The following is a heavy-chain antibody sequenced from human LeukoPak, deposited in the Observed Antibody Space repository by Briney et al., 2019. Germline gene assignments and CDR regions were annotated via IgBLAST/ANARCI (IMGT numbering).Heavy chain of an antibody. CDR3: ARESRYYYDSSGQDYYYHYGMDV. CDR1: GFTVSSNY. V-gene: IGHV3-66*01. CDR2: IYSGGST. Sequence: PGGSLRLSCAASGFTVSSNYMSWVRQAPGKGLEWVSVIYSGGSTYCADSVKGRFTISRDNSKNTLYLQMNSLRAEDTAVYYCARESRYYYDSSGQDYYYHYGMDVWGQGTTVTVSS. J-gene: IGHJ6*02. D-gene: IGHD3-22*01.